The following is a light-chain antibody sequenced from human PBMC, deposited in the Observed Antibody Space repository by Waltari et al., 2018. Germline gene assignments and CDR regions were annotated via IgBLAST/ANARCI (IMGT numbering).Light chain of an antibody. CDR1: QRLVYSDGNTY. CDR2: KVS. J-gene: IGKJ1*01. V-gene: IGKV2-30*01. CDR3: MQGTHWPPWT. Sequence: VVMTQSPLSLPVTLGQPASISCRSSQRLVYSDGNTYLNWFQQRPGHSPRRLNYKVSNGDTGVPGSFGGSASGTDVSLKISRVEAKDVGVYYCMQGTHWPPWTFGQATKVEI.